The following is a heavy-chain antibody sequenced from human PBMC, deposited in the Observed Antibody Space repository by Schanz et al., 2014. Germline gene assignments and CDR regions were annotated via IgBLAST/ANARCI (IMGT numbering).Heavy chain of an antibody. V-gene: IGHV3-21*01. J-gene: IGHJ4*02. CDR1: GFTFSDHY. Sequence: EVQLVESGGGVVQPGGSLKLSCAASGFTFSDHYMDWVRQAPGKGLEWVSSLSSSGLYTFYADLAGGRFTISRDDAKNSLYLQMNSLTAEDTAVYYCARGVRIDYWGQGTLVTVSS. D-gene: IGHD3-3*01. CDR2: LSSSGLYT. CDR3: ARGVRIDY.